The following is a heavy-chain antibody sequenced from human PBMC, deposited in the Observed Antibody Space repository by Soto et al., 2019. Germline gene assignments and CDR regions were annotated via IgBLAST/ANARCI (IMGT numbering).Heavy chain of an antibody. D-gene: IGHD3-22*01. CDR1: GYVFTGYY. CDR3: VRDYYDGSDSYGFEF. CDR2: INPKSGGA. V-gene: IGHV1-2*04. J-gene: IGHJ3*01. Sequence: QVHLVQSEAEVKKPGASVKVSCKASGYVFTGYYIHWVRQAPGQGLEWMGWINPKSGGANIAQKFQGWVTLTRDTSISTTYMEVNRLTSNDTAVYYCVRDYYDGSDSYGFEFWGQGTPVTVAS.